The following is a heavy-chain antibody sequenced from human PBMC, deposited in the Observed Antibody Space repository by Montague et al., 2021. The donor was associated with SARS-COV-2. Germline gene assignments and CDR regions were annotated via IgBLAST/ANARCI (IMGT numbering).Heavy chain of an antibody. CDR3: ARAPIYRSSWYAYFDY. Sequence: SETLSLTCTVSGDSMNNYYWSWIRQPPGKGLEWIGYINYSGSTHYNPSLQSRVTLSKDTSKNQFSLRLTSVTAADTAMYFWARAPIYRSSWYAYFDYWGQGTLVTVSS. CDR2: INYSGST. D-gene: IGHD6-13*01. J-gene: IGHJ4*02. CDR1: GDSMNNYY. V-gene: IGHV4-59*01.